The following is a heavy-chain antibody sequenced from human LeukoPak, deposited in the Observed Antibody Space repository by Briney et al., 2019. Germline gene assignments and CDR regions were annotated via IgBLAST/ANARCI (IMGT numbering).Heavy chain of an antibody. CDR1: GGSISSSSYY. J-gene: IGHJ5*02. Sequence: SETLSLTCTVSGGSISSSSYYWGWIRQPPGKGLGWIGSIYYSGSTYYNPSLKSRVTISVDTSKNQFSLKLSSVTAADTAVYYCARGHYDFWSGYLNWFDPWGQGTLVTVSS. CDR2: IYYSGST. D-gene: IGHD3-3*01. CDR3: ARGHYDFWSGYLNWFDP. V-gene: IGHV4-39*07.